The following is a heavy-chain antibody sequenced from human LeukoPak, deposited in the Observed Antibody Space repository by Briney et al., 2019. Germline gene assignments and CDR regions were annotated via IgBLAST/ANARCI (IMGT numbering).Heavy chain of an antibody. V-gene: IGHV1-2*02. Sequence: ASVKVSCKASGYTFPDYYKHWLRQAPGQRLEWMGWINPNSGGTNYAQKFQGRVTMTRDTSISTAYMELSRLRSDDTAVYYCAREHSSSSGKVFDYWGQGTLVTVSS. D-gene: IGHD6-6*01. CDR2: INPNSGGT. CDR1: GYTFPDYY. CDR3: AREHSSSSGKVFDY. J-gene: IGHJ4*02.